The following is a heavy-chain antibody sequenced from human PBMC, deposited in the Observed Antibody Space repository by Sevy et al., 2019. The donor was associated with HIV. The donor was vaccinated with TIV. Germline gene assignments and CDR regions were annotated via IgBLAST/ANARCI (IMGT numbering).Heavy chain of an antibody. D-gene: IGHD3-9*01. CDR3: ATDTTGYHSTLDY. CDR2: FDPGDGDAET. J-gene: IGHJ4*02. CDR1: GYTLTEFS. Sequence: ASVKVSCMVSGYTLTEFSIHWVRQAPGKGLEWMGGFDPGDGDAETPYAQKFRDRLTMTADTSTDTVYMELSSLRSEDTAVYYCATDTTGYHSTLDYWGQGTLVTVSS. V-gene: IGHV1-24*01.